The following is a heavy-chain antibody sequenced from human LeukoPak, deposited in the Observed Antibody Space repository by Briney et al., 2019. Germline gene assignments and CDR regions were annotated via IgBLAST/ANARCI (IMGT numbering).Heavy chain of an antibody. Sequence: GASVKVSCKASGYTFTSYGISWVRQAPGQGLEWMGWISAYNGNTNYAQKLQGRVTMTTDTSTSTAYMELRSLRSDDTAVYYCARDSQLLPSNWFDPWGQGTLVTVSS. J-gene: IGHJ5*02. V-gene: IGHV1-18*01. CDR3: ARDSQLLPSNWFDP. CDR1: GYTFTSYG. D-gene: IGHD2-2*01. CDR2: ISAYNGNT.